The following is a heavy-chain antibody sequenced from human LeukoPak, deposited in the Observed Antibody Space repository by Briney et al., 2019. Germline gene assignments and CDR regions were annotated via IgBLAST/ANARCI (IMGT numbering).Heavy chain of an antibody. J-gene: IGHJ4*02. D-gene: IGHD2-2*01. V-gene: IGHV3-21*01. Sequence: GGSLRLSCAASGCTFSSYSMNWVRQAPGHGLAWVSSISSSSSYIYYADSVKGRFTISRDNAKNSLYLQMNSLRAEDTAVYYCARDPVPAALDYWGQGTLVTVSS. CDR1: GCTFSSYS. CDR2: ISSSSSYI. CDR3: ARDPVPAALDY.